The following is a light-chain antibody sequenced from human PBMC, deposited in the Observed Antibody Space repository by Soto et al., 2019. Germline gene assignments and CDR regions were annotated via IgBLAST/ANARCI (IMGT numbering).Light chain of an antibody. Sequence: QSALTQPRSVSGSPGQSVTLSCTGTGSDVGGYNYVSWYQHHPDKAPKLMIYDVTKRPSGVPDRFSGSKSGSTASLTISGLQTEDEADYYGCPYAGGYTRYVFGTGTKVTVL. CDR2: DVT. CDR3: CPYAGGYTRYV. J-gene: IGLJ1*01. V-gene: IGLV2-11*01. CDR1: GSDVGGYNY.